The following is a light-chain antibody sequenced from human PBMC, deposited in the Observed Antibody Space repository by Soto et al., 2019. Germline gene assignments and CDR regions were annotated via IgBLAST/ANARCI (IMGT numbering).Light chain of an antibody. J-gene: IGLJ1*01. CDR2: DVS. V-gene: IGLV2-14*03. Sequence: QSALTQPASVSGSPGQSITISCTGTSSAVGGYNYVTWYQQHPGTAPKLMIYDVSDRPSGVSNRFSGSKSGNTASLTISGLQAEDEADYYCSSYTSSRTYVFGTGTKVTVL. CDR3: SSYTSSRTYV. CDR1: SSAVGGYNY.